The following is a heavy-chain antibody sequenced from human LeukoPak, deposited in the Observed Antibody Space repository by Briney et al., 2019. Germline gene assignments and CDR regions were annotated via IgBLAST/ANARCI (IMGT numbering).Heavy chain of an antibody. D-gene: IGHD5-18*01. CDR1: GFTFSSYW. CDR2: IKKDGSEK. V-gene: IGHV3-7*01. J-gene: IGHJ4*02. Sequence: PGGSLRLSCAASGFTFSSYWMSWVRQAPGKGLEWVANIKKDGSEKYYVDSVEGRFTISRDNAKTSLYLQMNSLRVEDTAVYYCVRDLSGVTGYTYGRGIDYWGQGTLVTVSS. CDR3: VRDLSGVTGYTYGRGIDY.